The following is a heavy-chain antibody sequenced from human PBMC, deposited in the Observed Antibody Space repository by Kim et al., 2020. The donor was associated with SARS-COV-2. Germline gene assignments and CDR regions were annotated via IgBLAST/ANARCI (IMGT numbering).Heavy chain of an antibody. Sequence: GGSLRLFCAASGFTFSDYYMSWIRQAPGKGLEWVSYISSSGSTIYYADSVKGRFTISRDNAKNSLYLQMNSLRAEDTAVYYCARPLLEHTIDAFDIWGQGTMVTVSS. CDR1: GFTFSDYY. CDR3: ARPLLEHTIDAFDI. V-gene: IGHV3-11*01. D-gene: IGHD3-10*01. CDR2: ISSSGSTI. J-gene: IGHJ3*02.